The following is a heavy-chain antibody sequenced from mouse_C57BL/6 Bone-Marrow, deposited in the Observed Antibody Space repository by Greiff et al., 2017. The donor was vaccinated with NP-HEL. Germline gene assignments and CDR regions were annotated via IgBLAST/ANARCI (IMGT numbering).Heavy chain of an antibody. D-gene: IGHD4-1*01. CDR1: GYTFTDYY. CDR2: INPYNGGT. V-gene: IGHV1-19*01. J-gene: IGHJ2*01. CDR3: ARYWDWGDY. Sequence: VQLKESGPVLVKPGASVKMSCKASGYTFTDYYMNWVKQSHGKSLEWIGVINPYNGGTSYNQKFKGKATLTVDKSSSTAYMELNSLTSEDSAVYYCARYWDWGDYWGQGTTLTVSS.